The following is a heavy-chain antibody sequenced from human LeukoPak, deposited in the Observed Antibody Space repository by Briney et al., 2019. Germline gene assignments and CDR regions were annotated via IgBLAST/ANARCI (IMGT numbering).Heavy chain of an antibody. CDR2: ISAYNGNT. CDR1: GYTFTSYG. D-gene: IGHD6-19*01. V-gene: IGHV1-18*01. J-gene: IGHJ4*02. Sequence: ASVKVSCKASGYTFTSYGISWVRQAPGQGLEWMGWISAYNGNTNYAQKLQGRVTMTTDTSTSTAYMELRSLRSDDTAVYYCARFSGSSGWHHYFDYWGQGTLVTVSS. CDR3: ARFSGSSGWHHYFDY.